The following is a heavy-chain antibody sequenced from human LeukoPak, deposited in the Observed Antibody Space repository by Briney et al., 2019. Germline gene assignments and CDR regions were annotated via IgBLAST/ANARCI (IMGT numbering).Heavy chain of an antibody. CDR3: ARGSNIVVVVAANTYYYYHMDV. J-gene: IGHJ6*03. CDR2: IYASGSI. V-gene: IGHV4-4*07. CDR1: GGSISSYY. Sequence: TSETLSLTCTVSGGSISSYYWSWIRQPAGKGLECIGRIYASGSINYNPSLKSRVTMSVDTSKNQFSLKLSSVTAADTAVYYCARGSNIVVVVAANTYYYYHMDVWGKGTTVTISS. D-gene: IGHD2-15*01.